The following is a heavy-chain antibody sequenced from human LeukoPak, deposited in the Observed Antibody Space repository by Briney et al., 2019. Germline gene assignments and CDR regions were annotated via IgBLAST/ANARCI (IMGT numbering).Heavy chain of an antibody. J-gene: IGHJ5*02. V-gene: IGHV3-23*01. D-gene: IGHD5-18*01. CDR3: AEDLSGGYRYVSGWFDP. CDR1: GFTFSSYA. Sequence: GGSLRLSCAASGFTFSSYAMSWVRQAPGKGLEWVSAISGSGGSTYYADSVKGRFTISRDNSKNTLYLQMNSLRAEDPAVYYFAEDLSGGYRYVSGWFDPWGQGTLVTVSS. CDR2: ISGSGGST.